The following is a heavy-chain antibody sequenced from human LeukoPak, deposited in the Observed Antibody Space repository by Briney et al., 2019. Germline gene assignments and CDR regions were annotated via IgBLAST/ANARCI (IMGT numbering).Heavy chain of an antibody. D-gene: IGHD3-10*01. CDR3: ARDVIPYYYGSGSKYD. CDR1: GGTFSSYA. Sequence: SVKVSCKASGGTFSSYAISWVRQAPGQGLEWMGGIIPIFGTANYAQKFQCRGTITADKSTSTAYMELSSLRSEDTAVYYCARDVIPYYYGSGSKYDWGQGTLVTVSS. V-gene: IGHV1-69*06. CDR2: IIPIFGTA. J-gene: IGHJ4*02.